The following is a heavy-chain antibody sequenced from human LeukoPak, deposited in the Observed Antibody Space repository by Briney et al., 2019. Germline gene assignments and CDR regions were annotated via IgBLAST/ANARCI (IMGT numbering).Heavy chain of an antibody. CDR2: INTDGRTT. V-gene: IGHV3-74*01. CDR1: RFTFNNHW. CDR3: ARDVNWNQVDY. Sequence: GGSLRLSCAVSRFTFNNHWMHWVRQAPGKGLVWISRINTDGRTTNYADSVKGRFTISRDNARNMFYLQMNSLRAEDTAVYYCARDVNWNQVDYWGQGSLVTVSS. J-gene: IGHJ4*02. D-gene: IGHD1-20*01.